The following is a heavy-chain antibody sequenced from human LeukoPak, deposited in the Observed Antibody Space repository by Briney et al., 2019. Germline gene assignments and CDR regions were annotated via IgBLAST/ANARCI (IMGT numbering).Heavy chain of an antibody. Sequence: GGSLRLSCAASGFTFSSYAMSWVRQAPGKGLEWVSAISKTGSTYYADSVKARFTISRDNSKNTLYLQMNSLTAEDTTVYYCAKGNLRGPPPNIDFWGQGTLVTVSS. J-gene: IGHJ4*02. CDR1: GFTFSSYA. CDR2: ISKTGST. CDR3: AKGNLRGPPPNIDF. D-gene: IGHD5/OR15-5a*01. V-gene: IGHV3-23*01.